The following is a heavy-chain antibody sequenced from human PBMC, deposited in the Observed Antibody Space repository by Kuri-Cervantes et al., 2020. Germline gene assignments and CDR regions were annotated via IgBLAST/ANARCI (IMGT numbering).Heavy chain of an antibody. CDR2: IYSGGST. Sequence: ETLSLTCAASGFTVSSNYMSWVRQAPGKGLEWVSVIYSGGSTYYAASVKGRFTISRDNSKNTLYMQMNSLRVEDTAVYYCVRWGNWKLMDYWGQGTLVTVSS. D-gene: IGHD1-20*01. CDR3: VRWGNWKLMDY. J-gene: IGHJ4*02. CDR1: GFTVSSNY. V-gene: IGHV3-53*01.